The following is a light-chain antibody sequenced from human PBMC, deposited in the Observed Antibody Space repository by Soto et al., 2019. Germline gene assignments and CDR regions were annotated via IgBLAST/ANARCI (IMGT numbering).Light chain of an antibody. CDR1: QSIDNW. J-gene: IGKJ1*01. V-gene: IGKV1-5*03. CDR3: QRYNTFRWT. Sequence: DIQMTQSPSTLSASIGDRVTITCRASQSIDNWLAWYQQKPGKDPKLLISKASTLENAFPSRFSGCGSGTVFTLPLSNLQPDDFATYCCQRYNTFRWTFGQGTEVEIK. CDR2: KAS.